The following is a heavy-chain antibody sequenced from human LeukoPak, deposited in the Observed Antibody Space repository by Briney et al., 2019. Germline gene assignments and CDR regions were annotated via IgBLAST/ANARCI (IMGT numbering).Heavy chain of an antibody. Sequence: SVKVSCKASGGTFSSYAISWVRQAPGQGLEWIGGIIPIFGTANYAQKFQGRVTITADESTSTAYMELSSLRSEDTAVYYCASVGRNPDIVVVPAAYYFDYWGQGTLVTVSS. V-gene: IGHV1-69*13. CDR2: IIPIFGTA. J-gene: IGHJ4*02. D-gene: IGHD2-2*01. CDR1: GGTFSSYA. CDR3: ASVGRNPDIVVVPAAYYFDY.